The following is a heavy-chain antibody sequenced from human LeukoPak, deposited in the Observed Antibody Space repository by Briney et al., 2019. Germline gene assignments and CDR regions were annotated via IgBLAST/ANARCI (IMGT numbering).Heavy chain of an antibody. Sequence: GGSLRLTCAASGFTFSDYYMSWIRQAPGKGLEWVSYISSSSSYTNYADSVKGRFTISRDNAKNSLYLQMNSLRAEDTAVYYCARDRDVYGDYGGKWFDPWGQGTLVTVSS. J-gene: IGHJ5*02. CDR3: ARDRDVYGDYGGKWFDP. CDR2: ISSSSSYT. V-gene: IGHV3-11*05. CDR1: GFTFSDYY. D-gene: IGHD4-17*01.